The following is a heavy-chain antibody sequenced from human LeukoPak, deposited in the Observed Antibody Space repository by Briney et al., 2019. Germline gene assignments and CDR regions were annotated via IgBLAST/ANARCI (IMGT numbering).Heavy chain of an antibody. CDR2: IYYSGST. D-gene: IGHD1-1*01. CDR1: GGSIISYY. Sequence: SETLSLTCTVSGGSIISYYWSWIRQPPGKGLEWIGYIYYSGSTNYSPSLKSRVTISVDTSKNQFSLKLSSVTAADTAVYYCAGWNEGLDYWGQGTLVTVSS. CDR3: AGWNEGLDY. V-gene: IGHV4-59*01. J-gene: IGHJ4*02.